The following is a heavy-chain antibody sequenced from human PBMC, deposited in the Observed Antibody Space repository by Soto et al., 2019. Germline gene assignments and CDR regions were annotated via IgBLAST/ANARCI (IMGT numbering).Heavy chain of an antibody. V-gene: IGHV3-23*01. D-gene: IGHD4-17*01. CDR2: ISGSGGST. J-gene: IGHJ6*02. Sequence: GGSLRLSCAASGFTFSSYAMSWVRQAPGKGLEWVSGISGSGGSTNYADSVKGRFTISRDNSKYTLYLQMNSLRADDTAVYYCAKYLNPGGYGDSLSYGRDVWGQGTTVTVSS. CDR1: GFTFSSYA. CDR3: AKYLNPGGYGDSLSYGRDV.